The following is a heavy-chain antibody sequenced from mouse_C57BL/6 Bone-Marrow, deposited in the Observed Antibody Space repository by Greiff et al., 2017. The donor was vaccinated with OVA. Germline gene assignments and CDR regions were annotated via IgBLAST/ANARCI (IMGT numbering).Heavy chain of an antibody. J-gene: IGHJ2*01. CDR1: GYSITSGYY. Sequence: VQLQQSGPGLVKPSQSLSLTCSVTGYSITSGYYWNWIRQFPGNKLEWMGYISYDGSNNYNPSLKNRISITRDTSKNQFFLKLNSVTTEDTATYYCARYDYEVDYWGQGTTLTVSS. CDR2: ISYDGSN. CDR3: ARYDYEVDY. V-gene: IGHV3-6*01. D-gene: IGHD2-4*01.